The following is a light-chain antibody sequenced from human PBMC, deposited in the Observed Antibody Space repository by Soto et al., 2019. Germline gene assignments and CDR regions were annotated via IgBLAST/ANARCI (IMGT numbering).Light chain of an antibody. V-gene: IGLV8-61*01. CDR2: NIE. Sequence: QTVVTQEASLSVSPGGTVTLTCGLNSGSVSTSHYPSWYQQTPGQPPWTLILNIESRPSGVPERFSGTIIGRRAALTITGAQSEDESDYYCMLSVGTGVWVFGGGTKLTVL. J-gene: IGLJ3*02. CDR3: MLSVGTGVWV. CDR1: SGSVSTSHY.